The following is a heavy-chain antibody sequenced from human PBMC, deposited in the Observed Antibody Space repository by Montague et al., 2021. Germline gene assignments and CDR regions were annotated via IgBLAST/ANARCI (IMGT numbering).Heavy chain of an antibody. D-gene: IGHD6-19*01. CDR3: ARSPTQWLVFGY. V-gene: IGHV4-59*01. J-gene: IGHJ4*02. CDR1: GDSISSYY. CDR2: FYYSGST. Sequence: SETLSLTRTVSGDSISSYYWSWIRQHPGKGLEWIGYFYYSGSTNYNPSLKSRVTMSLDTSKNQFSLKLSSVTAADTAIYYCARSPTQWLVFGYWGQGTLVTVSS.